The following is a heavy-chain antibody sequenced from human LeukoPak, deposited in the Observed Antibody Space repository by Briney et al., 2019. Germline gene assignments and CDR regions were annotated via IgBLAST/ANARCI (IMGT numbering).Heavy chain of an antibody. CDR3: ARDGRVDYGDYTFDY. CDR2: IYTSGST. Sequence: SETLSLTCTVSGGSISSGYYYWTWIRQPAGKGLEWIGRIYTSGSTNYNPSLKSRVTISLDTSKNQFSLNLSSVTAADTAVYYCARDGRVDYGDYTFDYWGQGTLVTVSS. D-gene: IGHD4-17*01. V-gene: IGHV4-61*02. J-gene: IGHJ4*02. CDR1: GGSISSGYYY.